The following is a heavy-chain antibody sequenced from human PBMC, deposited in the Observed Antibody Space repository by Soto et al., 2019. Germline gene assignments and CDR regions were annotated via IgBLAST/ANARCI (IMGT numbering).Heavy chain of an antibody. V-gene: IGHV3-21*01. CDR2: LSGSSSYI. CDR1: DFPFINYG. CDR3: PGVYYFGGSGYFLEY. J-gene: IGHJ4*02. Sequence: PGGSPRHCYAVFDFPFINYGVHWVRQDQGRGLEWVASLSGSSSYIYSADSVKGRFTISRDNAKNSLYLQMNSLRAEDTAVYYCPGVYYFGGSGYFLEYWGQGTLVTVSS. D-gene: IGHD3-22*01.